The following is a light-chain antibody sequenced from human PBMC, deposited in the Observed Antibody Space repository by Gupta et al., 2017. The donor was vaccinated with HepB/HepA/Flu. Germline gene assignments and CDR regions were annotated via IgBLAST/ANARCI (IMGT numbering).Light chain of an antibody. CDR2: DVS. CDR1: SSDVGGYNS. Sequence: QSALTQPASVSGSPGQSITISCSGTSSDVGGYNSVSWYQQHPGKAPKVMIYDVSNRPSGVSNRFSGSKSGNTASLTISGLQAEDEADYYCSSYTSNSTPGVFGTGTKVTVL. V-gene: IGLV2-14*01. CDR3: SSYTSNSTPGV. J-gene: IGLJ1*01.